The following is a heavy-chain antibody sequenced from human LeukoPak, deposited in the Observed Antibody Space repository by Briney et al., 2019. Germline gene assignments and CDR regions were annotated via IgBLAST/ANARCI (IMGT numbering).Heavy chain of an antibody. V-gene: IGHV3-23*01. CDR3: ARDSGSYLQPTDY. Sequence: GGSLRLSCAASGFTFSSYAMGWVRQAPGRGLEWVSSITGSGERTYYADSVQGRFTISRDNSKNTLYLQMSSLRAEDAAVYYCARDSGSYLQPTDYWGQGTLVTVSS. CDR1: GFTFSSYA. J-gene: IGHJ4*02. CDR2: ITGSGERT. D-gene: IGHD1-26*01.